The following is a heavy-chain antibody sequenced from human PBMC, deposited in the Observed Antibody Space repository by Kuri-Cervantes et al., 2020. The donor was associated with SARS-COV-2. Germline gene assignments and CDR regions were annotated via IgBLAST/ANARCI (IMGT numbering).Heavy chain of an antibody. D-gene: IGHD1-7*01. CDR3: ARQVELSLDEYGMDI. Sequence: ESLKISCSVSGASISSNTYYWGWIRQPPGKGLEWIGSVSYTGNTYLNPSLKSRVTISVHTSKTQFSLNLSSVTVADTAVYYCARQVELSLDEYGMDIRGQGTTVTVSS. CDR2: VSYTGNT. V-gene: IGHV4-39*01. J-gene: IGHJ6*02. CDR1: GASISSNTYY.